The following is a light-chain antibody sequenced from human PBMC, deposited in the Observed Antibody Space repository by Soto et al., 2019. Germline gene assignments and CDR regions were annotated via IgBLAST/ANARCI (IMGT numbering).Light chain of an antibody. V-gene: IGKV3-20*01. CDR3: HHYFSAPLT. Sequence: VFRKAPSTVCLYLAVGATLYSSASQSVSSYLACYQQKPGQAPRLLIYRASNITTGIPDRFSGSRSRTDFTPTISSLDPVEFSVNYCHHYFSAPLTLGGGTKM. J-gene: IGKJ4*02. CDR1: QSVSSY. CDR2: RAS.